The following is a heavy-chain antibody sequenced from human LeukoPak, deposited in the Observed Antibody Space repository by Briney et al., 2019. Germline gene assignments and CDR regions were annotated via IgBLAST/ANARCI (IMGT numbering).Heavy chain of an antibody. CDR1: GGSISSYY. CDR3: ARSFDSRSWSY. V-gene: IGHV4-59*08. Sequence: PSETLSLTCTVSGGSISSYYWTWIRQPPGKGLEWIGYIYYSGSTNYNPSLKSRVTISVDTSRNQFSLKLSSVTAADTAVYYCARSFDSRSWSYWGQGTLVTVSS. CDR2: IYYSGST. D-gene: IGHD6-13*01. J-gene: IGHJ4*02.